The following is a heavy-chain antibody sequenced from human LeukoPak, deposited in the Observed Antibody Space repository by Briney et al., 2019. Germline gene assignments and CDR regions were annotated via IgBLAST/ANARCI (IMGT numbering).Heavy chain of an antibody. Sequence: PGGSLRLSCAASGFTFSSYAMSWIRQPPGKGLEWIGYIYYSGSTNYNPSLKSRVTISVDTSKNQFSLKLSSVTAADTAVYYCARVVAVAGTFLFDYWGQGTLVTVSS. J-gene: IGHJ4*02. V-gene: IGHV4-59*01. D-gene: IGHD6-19*01. CDR2: IYYSGST. CDR1: GFTFSSYA. CDR3: ARVVAVAGTFLFDY.